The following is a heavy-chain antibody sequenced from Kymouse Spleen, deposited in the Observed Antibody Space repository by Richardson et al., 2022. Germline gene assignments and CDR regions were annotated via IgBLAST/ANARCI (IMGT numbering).Heavy chain of an antibody. Sequence: QVQLVQSGSELKKPGASVKVSCKASGYTFTSYAMNWVRQAPGQGLEWMGWINTNTGNPTYAQGFTGRFVFSLDTSVSTAYLQICSLKAEDTAVYYCARDDYYGSGSYYNAYYYYYGMDVWGQGTTVTVSS. V-gene: IGHV7-4-1*01. CDR3: ARDDYYGSGSYYNAYYYYYGMDV. D-gene: IGHD3-10*01. CDR1: GYTFTSYA. CDR2: INTNTGNP. J-gene: IGHJ6*02.